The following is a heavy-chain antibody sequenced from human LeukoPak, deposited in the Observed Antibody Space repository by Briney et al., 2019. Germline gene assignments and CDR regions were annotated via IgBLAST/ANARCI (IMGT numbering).Heavy chain of an antibody. CDR2: IIPIFGTA. V-gene: IGHV1-69*06. CDR3: ARGGFGELFFDY. CDR1: GGTFISYA. D-gene: IGHD3-10*01. Sequence: GASVKVSCKPSGGTFISYAISWVRQTPGQGLEWMDGIIPIFGTANYAQKFQGRVTITADKSTSTAYMELSSLRSEDTAVYYCARGGFGELFFDYWGQGTLVTVS. J-gene: IGHJ4*02.